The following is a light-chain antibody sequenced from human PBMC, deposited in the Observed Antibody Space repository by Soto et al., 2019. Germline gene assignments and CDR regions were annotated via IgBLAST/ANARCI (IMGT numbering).Light chain of an antibody. Sequence: IVLTQSPGTLSFSPVERATLSFRASQSVSSSYLAWYQQKPGQAPRLLIYGASSRATGIPDRFSGSGSGTDFTLTISRLEPEDFAVYYCQQYGSSRGTFGQGTKVDIK. CDR2: GAS. CDR1: QSVSSSY. CDR3: QQYGSSRGT. V-gene: IGKV3-20*01. J-gene: IGKJ1*01.